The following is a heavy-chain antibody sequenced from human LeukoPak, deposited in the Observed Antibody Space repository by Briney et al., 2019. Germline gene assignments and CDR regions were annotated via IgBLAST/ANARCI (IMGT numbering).Heavy chain of an antibody. CDR1: GSPFTSYD. J-gene: IGHJ4*02. CDR2: MNPNSGNT. CDR3: ARGLRYCSSTSCYPY. Sequence: ASVKASCKASGSPFTSYDINWVRQATGQGLEWMGWMNPNSGNTGYTQKFQGRVTVTRNTSISTAYMELSSLRSEDTAVYYCARGLRYCSSTSCYPYWGQGTLVTVSS. D-gene: IGHD2-2*01. V-gene: IGHV1-8*01.